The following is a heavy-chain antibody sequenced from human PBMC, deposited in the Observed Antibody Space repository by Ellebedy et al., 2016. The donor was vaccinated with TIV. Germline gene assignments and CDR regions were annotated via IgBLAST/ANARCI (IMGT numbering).Heavy chain of an antibody. CDR2: IYYSGSA. CDR3: ARDPALPRGRFDT. CDR1: GGSINNSEYY. J-gene: IGHJ5*02. Sequence: MPSETLSLTCTVSGGSINNSEYYGNWIRQPPGKGLEWIGSIYYSGSAYYNPSLKSRVTVSVDTSKNQFSLNLSSVTAADTAVYYYARDPALPRGRFDTWGQGTLVTVSS. V-gene: IGHV4-39*07.